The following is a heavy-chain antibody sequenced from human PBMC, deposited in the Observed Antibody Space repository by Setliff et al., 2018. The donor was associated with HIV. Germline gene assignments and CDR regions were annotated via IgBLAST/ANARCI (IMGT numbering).Heavy chain of an antibody. V-gene: IGHV1-46*01. CDR3: ARVEYYYDSSGYYYDY. CDR2: INPSGGST. J-gene: IGHJ4*02. Sequence: ASVKVSCKASGHTFTSYYMHWVRQAPGQGLEWMGIINPSGGSTSYAQKFQGRVTMTRDTSTSTVYMELSSLRSEDTAVYYCARVEYYYDSSGYYYDYWGQGTLVTVSS. D-gene: IGHD3-22*01. CDR1: GHTFTSYY.